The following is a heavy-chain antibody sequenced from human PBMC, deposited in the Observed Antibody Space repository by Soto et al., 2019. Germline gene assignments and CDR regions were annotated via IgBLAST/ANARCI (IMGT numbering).Heavy chain of an antibody. J-gene: IGHJ6*02. Sequence: GASVKVSCNASGYTFTSYDINWVRQATGQGLEWMGWMNPNSGNTGYAQKFQGRVTMTRNTSISTAYMELSSLRSEDTAVYYCARGLDSSGWYNYYYYGMDVWGQGTTVTVSS. CDR3: ARGLDSSGWYNYYYYGMDV. CDR1: GYTFTSYD. D-gene: IGHD6-19*01. V-gene: IGHV1-8*01. CDR2: MNPNSGNT.